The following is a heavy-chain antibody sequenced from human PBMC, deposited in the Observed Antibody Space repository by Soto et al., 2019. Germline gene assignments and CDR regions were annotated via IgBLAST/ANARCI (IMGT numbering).Heavy chain of an antibody. CDR1: GFTFANYA. Sequence: PGGSLRLSCAASGFTFANYAMMWARQAPGKGLEWVSTIDGPTTNTHYSDSVKGRFTISRDNSNNRLDLQMNGLRAEDTAVYYCVSWLSAHFDYWGRGTLVTVSS. CDR3: VSWLSAHFDY. D-gene: IGHD6-19*01. V-gene: IGHV3-23*05. J-gene: IGHJ4*02. CDR2: IDGPTTNT.